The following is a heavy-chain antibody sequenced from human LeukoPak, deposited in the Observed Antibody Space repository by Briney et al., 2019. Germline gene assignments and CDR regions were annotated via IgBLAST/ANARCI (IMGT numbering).Heavy chain of an antibody. CDR1: GFTFSSYA. CDR3: AKSQDGGRLFHFDY. Sequence: GGSLRLSCAASGFTFSSYAMSWVRQAPGKGLEWVSVISGSGGSTYSADSVKGRFTISRDNSKNTLYLQMNSLRAEDTAVYFCAKSQDGGRLFHFDYWGQGTLVAVSS. J-gene: IGHJ4*02. V-gene: IGHV3-23*01. D-gene: IGHD1-26*01. CDR2: ISGSGGST.